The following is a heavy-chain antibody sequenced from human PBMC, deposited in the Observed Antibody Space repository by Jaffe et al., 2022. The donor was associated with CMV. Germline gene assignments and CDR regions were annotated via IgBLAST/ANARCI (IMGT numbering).Heavy chain of an antibody. J-gene: IGHJ4*03. CDR1: GGSFSDHY. D-gene: IGHD3-16*01. CDR2: INDRGSS. CDR3: ARGRGWVGFQRLNYYDY. V-gene: IGHV4-34*02. Sequence: QVQLQQWGAGLLKPSETLSLNCTVYGGSFSDHYWTWIRQFPGKGLEWIGEINDRGSSDSNPSLKSRVTMSVDTSKNQFSLKLTSVTAADTAVYFCARGRGWVGFQRLNYYDYWGQGNLVTVSS.